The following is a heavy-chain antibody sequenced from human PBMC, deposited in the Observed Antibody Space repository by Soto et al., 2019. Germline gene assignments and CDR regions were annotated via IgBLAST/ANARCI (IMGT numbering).Heavy chain of an antibody. Sequence: QVQLVQSGAEVKKPGASVKVSCKASGYTFTSYYMHWVRQAPGQGLEWMGIINPSGGSTSYAQKFQGRVTMTRDTSTRTVYMELSRLRSEDTALYYCAREAGGITIFEARGMDVWGQGTTVTVSS. J-gene: IGHJ6*02. CDR3: AREAGGITIFEARGMDV. CDR1: GYTFTSYY. CDR2: INPSGGST. V-gene: IGHV1-46*01. D-gene: IGHD3-3*01.